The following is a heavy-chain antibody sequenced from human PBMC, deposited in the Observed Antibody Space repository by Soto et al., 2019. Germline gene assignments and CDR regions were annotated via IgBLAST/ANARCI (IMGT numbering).Heavy chain of an antibody. V-gene: IGHV1-2*04. CDR3: ARGYCTNGVGPAAVDY. CDR2: INPNSGGT. Sequence: QVQLVQSGAEGKKPGASVKVSCKASGYTFTGYYMHWVRQAPGQGLEWMGWINPNSGGTNYAQKFQGWVTMNRDTPISTAYMELSRLRSDDTAGYDCARGYCTNGVGPAAVDYWGQGTLVTVSS. CDR1: GYTFTGYY. J-gene: IGHJ4*02. D-gene: IGHD2-8*01.